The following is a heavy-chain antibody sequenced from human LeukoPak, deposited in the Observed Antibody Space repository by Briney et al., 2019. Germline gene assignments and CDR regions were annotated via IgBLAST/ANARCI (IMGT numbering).Heavy chain of an antibody. CDR3: ARHAKGYSYGYNYFDY. D-gene: IGHD5-18*01. J-gene: IGHJ4*02. CDR1: GGSISSSSYY. CDR2: IYYSGST. Sequence: SETLSLTCTVSGGSISSSSYYWDWIRQPPGKGLEWLGRIYYSGSTYYNPSLKSRVTISVDTSKNQFSLKLSSVTAADTAVYYCARHAKGYSYGYNYFDYWGQGTLVTVSS. V-gene: IGHV4-39*01.